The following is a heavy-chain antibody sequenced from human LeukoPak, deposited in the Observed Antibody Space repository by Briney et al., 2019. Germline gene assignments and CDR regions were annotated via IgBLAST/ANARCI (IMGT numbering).Heavy chain of an antibody. CDR3: ARDPEEWERGSWYFDL. J-gene: IGHJ2*01. D-gene: IGHD1-26*01. Sequence: GGSLRLSCAASGFTFSSYAMSWVRQAPGKGLEWVSAISGSGGSTYYADSVKGRFTISRDNSKNTLYLQMNSLRAEDTAVYYCARDPEEWERGSWYFDLWGRGTLVTVSS. V-gene: IGHV3-23*01. CDR1: GFTFSSYA. CDR2: ISGSGGST.